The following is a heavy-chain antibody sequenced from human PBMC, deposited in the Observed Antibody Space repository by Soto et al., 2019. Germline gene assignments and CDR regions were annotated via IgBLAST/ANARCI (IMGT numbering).Heavy chain of an antibody. D-gene: IGHD3-22*01. CDR3: AGDNSSGYYFPPLAY. Sequence: SETLSLTCTVSGGSISSYYWSWIQQPPGKGLEWIGYIYYSGSTNYNPSLKSRVTISVDTSKNQFSLKLSSVTAADTAVYYCAGDNSSGYYFPPLAYWGQGTLVTVS. CDR1: GGSISSYY. CDR2: IYYSGST. J-gene: IGHJ4*02. V-gene: IGHV4-59*01.